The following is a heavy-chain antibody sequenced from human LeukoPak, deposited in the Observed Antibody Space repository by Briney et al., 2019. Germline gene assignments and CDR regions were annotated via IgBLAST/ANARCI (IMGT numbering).Heavy chain of an antibody. CDR1: GFTFSSYG. Sequence: PGGSLRLSCAASGFTFSSYGMSWVRQAPGKGLEWVSVISGSGSSTYYADSVKGRFTISRDNSKNTLYLQMNSLRAEDTAVYYCARDRGPGYCDYGDCIGYWGQGTLVTVSS. CDR2: ISGSGSST. CDR3: ARDRGPGYCDYGDCIGY. J-gene: IGHJ4*02. V-gene: IGHV3-23*01. D-gene: IGHD4-17*01.